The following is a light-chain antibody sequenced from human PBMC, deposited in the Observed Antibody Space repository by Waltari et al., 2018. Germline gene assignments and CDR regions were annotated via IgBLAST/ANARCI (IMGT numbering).Light chain of an antibody. CDR3: SSYTSSSTRV. CDR2: DVS. J-gene: IGLJ2*01. CDR1: SSDVGGYNY. V-gene: IGLV2-14*03. Sequence: QSALTQPASVSGSPGQSITISCPGTSSDVGGYNYVSWSHQHPGKAPKLMIYDVSNRPSGVSSRFSGSKSGNTASLTISGLQAEDEADYYCSSYTSSSTRVFGGGTKLTVL.